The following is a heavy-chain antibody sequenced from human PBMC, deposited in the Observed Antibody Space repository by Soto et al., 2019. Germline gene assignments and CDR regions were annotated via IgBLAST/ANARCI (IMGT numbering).Heavy chain of an antibody. V-gene: IGHV4-59*11. J-gene: IGHJ3*02. CDR1: GGSINNHY. D-gene: IGHD2-2*01. CDR2: IRYSGST. Sequence: PSETLSLTCTVSGGSINNHYWSWIRQPPGKGLEWIGFIRYSGSTNYNPSLKSRVTITVDTSKSQFSLKLSSVTAADTAVYYCGRYEQGVNYGSSGALDIWGQGAMVTVSS. CDR3: GRYEQGVNYGSSGALDI.